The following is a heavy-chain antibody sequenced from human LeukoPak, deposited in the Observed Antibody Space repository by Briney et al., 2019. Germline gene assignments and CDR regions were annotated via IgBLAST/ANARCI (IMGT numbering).Heavy chain of an antibody. CDR3: ARGSYEDAFDI. CDR2: IYHSGST. V-gene: IGHV4-30-2*01. D-gene: IGHD3-22*01. Sequence: PSETLSLTCAVSGGSISSGGYSWSWIRQPPGKGLEWIGYIYHSGSTYYNPSLKSRVTISVDRSENQFSLKLSSVTAADTAVYYCARGSYEDAFDIWGQGTMVTVSS. CDR1: GGSISSGGYS. J-gene: IGHJ3*02.